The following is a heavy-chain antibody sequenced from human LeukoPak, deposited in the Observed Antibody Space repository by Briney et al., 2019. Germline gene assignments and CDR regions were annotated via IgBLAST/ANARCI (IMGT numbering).Heavy chain of an antibody. D-gene: IGHD5-18*01. CDR2: ISSSSSYI. V-gene: IGHV3-21*01. J-gene: IGHJ6*03. CDR3: ASEAGEKAMYYYYMDV. Sequence: GGSSRLSCAASGFTFSSYSMNWVRQAPGKGLEWVSSISSSSSYIYYADSVKGRFTISRDNAKNSLYLQMNSLRAEDTAVYYCASEAGEKAMYYYYMDVWGKGTTVTVSS. CDR1: GFTFSSYS.